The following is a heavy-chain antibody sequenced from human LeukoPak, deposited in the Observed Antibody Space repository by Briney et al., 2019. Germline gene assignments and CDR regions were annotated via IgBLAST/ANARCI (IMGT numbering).Heavy chain of an antibody. J-gene: IGHJ6*02. Sequence: GASVKVSCKASGYTFTGYFMHWVRQAPGQGLEWMGWINPKSGGTNYAQKFQGRVTMTRDTSISTAYMEVRRLRTDDTAVYYCARTSISGFGELFDGMDVWGQGTTVTVSS. CDR2: INPKSGGT. D-gene: IGHD3-10*01. V-gene: IGHV1-2*02. CDR3: ARTSISGFGELFDGMDV. CDR1: GYTFTGYF.